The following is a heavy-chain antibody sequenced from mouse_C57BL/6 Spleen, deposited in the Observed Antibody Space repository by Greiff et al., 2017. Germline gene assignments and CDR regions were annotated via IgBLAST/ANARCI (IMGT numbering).Heavy chain of an antibody. CDR2: IYPRSGNT. V-gene: IGHV1-81*01. Sequence: VQLQQSGAELARPGASVKLSCKASGYTFTSYGISWVRQRTGQGLEWIGEIYPRSGNTYYNEKFKGKATLTADKSYSKTYMELRSLTSDDSAVYFCARGFITTVVKYVYVWGTATTVTFAS. CDR3: ARGFITTVVKYVYV. CDR1: GYTFTSYG. J-gene: IGHJ1*03. D-gene: IGHD1-1*01.